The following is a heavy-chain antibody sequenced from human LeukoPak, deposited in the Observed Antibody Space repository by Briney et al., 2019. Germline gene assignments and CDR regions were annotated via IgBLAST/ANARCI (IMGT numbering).Heavy chain of an antibody. CDR2: IYYSGST. CDR1: GGSINSYY. J-gene: IGHJ4*02. Sequence: PSETLSLTCSVSGGSINSYYWSWLRQSPGKGLEWIGYIYYSGSTNYNPSLKSRVTISVDTSKNQFSLRLSSVTAADTAVYYCARHVWLQPFDYWGQGTLVTVSS. V-gene: IGHV4-59*08. CDR3: ARHVWLQPFDY. D-gene: IGHD3-9*01.